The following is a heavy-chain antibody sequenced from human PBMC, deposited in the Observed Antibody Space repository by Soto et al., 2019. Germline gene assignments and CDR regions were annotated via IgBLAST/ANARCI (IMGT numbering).Heavy chain of an antibody. CDR2: SYSSGST. Sequence: QVQLQESGPGLVKPSQTLSLTCTVSGGSISSGGYYWSWIRQHPGKGLEWVGYSYSSGSTYYNPSLTSRVTISVDTSKNQFSLTLSSVTAAETAVYYCARVCGGDCHYGMDVWGQGTTVTVSS. V-gene: IGHV4-31*03. D-gene: IGHD2-21*02. CDR1: GGSISSGGYY. J-gene: IGHJ6*02. CDR3: ARVCGGDCHYGMDV.